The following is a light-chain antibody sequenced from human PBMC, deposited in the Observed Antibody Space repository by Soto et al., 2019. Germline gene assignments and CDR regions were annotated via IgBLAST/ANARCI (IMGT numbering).Light chain of an antibody. Sequence: EIVLTQSPGTLSLSPGDRATLSCRASQSVGRDYLAWFQHKGGQAPRLLVHGASNRATGIPDRFSGSGSGTDFTLIISSLEPEDFAVYYCRQYATDPLTFGGGTKVEI. CDR2: GAS. V-gene: IGKV3-20*01. J-gene: IGKJ4*01. CDR3: RQYATDPLT. CDR1: QSVGRDY.